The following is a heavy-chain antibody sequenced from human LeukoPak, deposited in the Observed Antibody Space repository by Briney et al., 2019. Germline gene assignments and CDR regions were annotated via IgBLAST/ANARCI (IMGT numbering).Heavy chain of an antibody. Sequence: SETLSLTCAVYGGSFSGYYWSWIRQPPGEGLEWIGEINHSGSTNYNPSLKSRVTISVDTSKTQFSLKLSSVADADTAVYYCARDGGDGYHPDYWGQGTLVTVSS. J-gene: IGHJ4*02. CDR3: ARDGGDGYHPDY. CDR2: INHSGST. CDR1: GGSFSGYY. V-gene: IGHV4-34*01. D-gene: IGHD2-21*01.